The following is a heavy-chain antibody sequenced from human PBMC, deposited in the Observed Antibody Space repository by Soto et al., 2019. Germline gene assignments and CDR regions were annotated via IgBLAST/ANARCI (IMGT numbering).Heavy chain of an antibody. CDR3: TRDIDYYDSSGYQDY. J-gene: IGHJ4*02. D-gene: IGHD3-22*01. V-gene: IGHV3-48*03. CDR2: ISSRGNII. Sequence: GGSLRLSCAGSGFTFSSYEMSWVRQAPGKGLEWISYISSRGNIIHYADSVKGRFTISRDNAKNSLYLQMNSLRAEDTALYYCTRDIDYYDSSGYQDYWGQGTLVTVSS. CDR1: GFTFSSYE.